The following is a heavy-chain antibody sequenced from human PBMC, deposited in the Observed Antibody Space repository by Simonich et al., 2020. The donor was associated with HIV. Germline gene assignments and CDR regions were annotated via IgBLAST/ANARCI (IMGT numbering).Heavy chain of an antibody. CDR2: VNLGGST. CDR1: GGSFSGYY. J-gene: IGHJ2*01. CDR3: ARSPYKVGYFDL. Sequence: QVQLQQWGAGLLEPSETLSLTCAVYGGSFSGYYWSCIRQPPGTGLEWIGEVNLGGSTYNNPSLKGRVTISIDTSKNQVSLKLSSVTAADTAVYYCARSPYKVGYFDLWGRGTLVTLSS. D-gene: IGHD1-20*01. V-gene: IGHV4-34*01.